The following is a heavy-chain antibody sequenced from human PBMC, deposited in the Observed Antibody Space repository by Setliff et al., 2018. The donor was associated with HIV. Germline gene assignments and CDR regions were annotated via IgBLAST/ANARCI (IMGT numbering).Heavy chain of an antibody. J-gene: IGHJ5*02. Sequence: SETLSLTCTVSGGSISSHYWSWIRQPPGKGLEWIGSIYYSGSPNYNPSLKSRVTISVDTSRNQFSLNLTSVTAADTAVYYCARDHISAPGMGFDPWGRGTLVTVSS. D-gene: IGHD6-13*01. CDR1: GGSISSHY. CDR2: IYYSGSP. CDR3: ARDHISAPGMGFDP. V-gene: IGHV4-59*11.